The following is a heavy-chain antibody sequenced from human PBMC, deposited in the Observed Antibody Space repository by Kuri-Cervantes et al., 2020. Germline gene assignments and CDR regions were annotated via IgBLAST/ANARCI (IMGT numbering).Heavy chain of an antibody. V-gene: IGHV3-23*01. J-gene: IGHJ4*02. CDR3: ARDPSPYNWNDVGDY. D-gene: IGHD1-20*01. CDR1: GFTFSSYA. Sequence: GGSLRLSCAASGFTFSSYAMSWVRQAPGKGLEWVSAISGSGGSTYYADSVKGRFTISRDNSKNTLCLQMNSLRAEDTAVYYCARDPSPYNWNDVGDYWGQGTLVTVSS. CDR2: ISGSGGST.